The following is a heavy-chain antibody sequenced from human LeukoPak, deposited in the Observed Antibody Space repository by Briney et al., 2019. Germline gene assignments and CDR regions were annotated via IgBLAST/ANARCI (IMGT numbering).Heavy chain of an antibody. V-gene: IGHV3-11*04. CDR2: ISSSGSTI. CDR1: GFTFSDYY. CDR3: AKSRAPTAAPDAFHI. D-gene: IGHD1-14*01. Sequence: PGGSLRLSCAASGFTFSDYYMSWIRQAPGKGLEWVSYISSSGSTIYYADSVKGRFTISRDNSKNSLYLQMTSLRVEDTAVYYCAKSRAPTAAPDAFHIWGQGTMVTVSS. J-gene: IGHJ3*02.